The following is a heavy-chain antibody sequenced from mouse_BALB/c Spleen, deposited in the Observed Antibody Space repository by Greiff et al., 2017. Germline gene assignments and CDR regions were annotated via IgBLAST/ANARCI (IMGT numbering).Heavy chain of an antibody. D-gene: IGHD2-3*01. J-gene: IGHJ4*01. CDR1: GFTFSSYA. V-gene: IGHV5-6-5*01. CDR2: ISSGGST. Sequence: EVQLVESGGGLVKPGGSLKLSCAASGFTFSSYAMSWVRQTPEKRLEWVASISSGGSTYYPDSVKGRFTISRDNARNILYLQMSSLRSEDTAMYYCARVDGYLMDYWGQGTSVTVSS. CDR3: ARVDGYLMDY.